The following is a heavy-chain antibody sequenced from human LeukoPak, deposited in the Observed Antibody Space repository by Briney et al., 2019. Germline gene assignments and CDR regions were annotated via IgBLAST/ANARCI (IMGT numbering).Heavy chain of an antibody. V-gene: IGHV4-59*01. CDR2: IYYSGST. J-gene: IGHJ4*02. CDR3: ARSHDRDGYNQPPSH. D-gene: IGHD5-24*01. Sequence: SGTLSLTCTVSGGSISSYYWSWIRQPPGKGLEWIGYIYYSGSTNYNPSLKSRVTISVDTSKNQFSLKLSSVTAADTAVYYCARSHDRDGYNQPPSHWGQGTLVTVSS. CDR1: GGSISSYY.